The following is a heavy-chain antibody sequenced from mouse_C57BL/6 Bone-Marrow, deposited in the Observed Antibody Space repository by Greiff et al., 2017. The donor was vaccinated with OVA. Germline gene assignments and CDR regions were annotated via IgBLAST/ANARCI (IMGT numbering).Heavy chain of an antibody. CDR2: ISSGSSTI. CDR1: GFTFSDYG. J-gene: IGHJ1*03. D-gene: IGHD2-5*01. CDR3: ARLYYSNYGYFDV. Sequence: EVNLVESGGGLVKPGGSLKLSCAASGFTFSDYGMHWVRQAPEKGLEWVAYISSGSSTIYYADTVKGRFTISRDNAKNTLFLQMTSLRSEDTAMYYCARLYYSNYGYFDVWGTGTTVTVSS. V-gene: IGHV5-17*01.